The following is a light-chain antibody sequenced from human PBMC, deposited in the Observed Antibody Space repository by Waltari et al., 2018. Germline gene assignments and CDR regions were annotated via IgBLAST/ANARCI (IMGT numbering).Light chain of an antibody. V-gene: IGLV1-51*02. Sequence: QSVLTQPPSASAAPGQRVPISCSGGSSNIGTHYVYWYRQFPGTAPKLPIYENSERPSGIPGRFSGSKSGTSATLDIAGLQAGDEADYYCGTWDSSLSGAVFGGGTHLTVL. J-gene: IGLJ7*01. CDR1: SSNIGTHY. CDR3: GTWDSSLSGAV. CDR2: ENS.